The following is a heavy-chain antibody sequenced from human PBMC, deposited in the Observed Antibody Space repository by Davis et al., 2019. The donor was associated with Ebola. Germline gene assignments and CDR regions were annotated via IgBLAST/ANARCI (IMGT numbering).Heavy chain of an antibody. CDR3: ARDWGVTYYDILTGYYHYYMDV. Sequence: ASVKVSCKASGYTFTSYGISWVRQAPGQGLEWMGWISAYNGNTNYAQKLQGRVTMTTDTSTSTAYMELRSLRSDDTAVYYCARDWGVTYYDILTGYYHYYMDVWGKGTTVTVSS. V-gene: IGHV1-18*04. CDR2: ISAYNGNT. D-gene: IGHD3-9*01. J-gene: IGHJ6*03. CDR1: GYTFTSYG.